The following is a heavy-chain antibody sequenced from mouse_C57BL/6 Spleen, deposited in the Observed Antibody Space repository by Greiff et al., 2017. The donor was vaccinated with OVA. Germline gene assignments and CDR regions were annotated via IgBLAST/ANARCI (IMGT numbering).Heavy chain of an antibody. D-gene: IGHD2-5*01. CDR3: ARGPTYSNYLDY. J-gene: IGHJ2*01. V-gene: IGHV3-6*01. CDR1: GYSITSGYY. Sequence: VQLKESGPGLVKPSQSLSLTCSVTGYSITSGYYWNWIRQFPGNKLEWMGYISYDGSNNYNPSLKNRISITRDTSKNQFFLKLNSVTTEDTATYYCARGPTYSNYLDYWGQGTTLTVSS. CDR2: ISYDGSN.